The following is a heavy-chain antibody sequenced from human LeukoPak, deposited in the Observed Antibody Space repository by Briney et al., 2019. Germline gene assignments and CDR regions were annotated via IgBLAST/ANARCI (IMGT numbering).Heavy chain of an antibody. CDR3: ARGDCSGGSCYLSLTTIDY. D-gene: IGHD2-15*01. CDR1: GITFSSYG. J-gene: IGHJ4*02. V-gene: IGHV3-48*01. Sequence: GGTLRLSCAASGITFSSYGMSWVRQAPGKGLEWVSSISSTGGTTYYADSVKGRFTISRDNAKNSLYLQMNSLRAEDTAVYYCARGDCSGGSCYLSLTTIDYWGQGTLVTVSS. CDR2: ISSTGGTT.